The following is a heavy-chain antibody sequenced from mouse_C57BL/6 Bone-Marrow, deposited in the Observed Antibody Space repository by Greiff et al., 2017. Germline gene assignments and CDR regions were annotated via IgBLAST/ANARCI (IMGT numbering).Heavy chain of an antibody. CDR3: TTITTVVAPFDY. V-gene: IGHV14-4*01. Sequence: EVQLQQSGAELVRPGASVKLSCTASGFNIKDDYMHWVKQRPEQGLEWIGWIDPENGDTESASKFQGKATITADTYSNTAYLKLSSLTSEDTAVYYCTTITTVVAPFDYWGQGTTLTVSS. D-gene: IGHD1-1*01. CDR1: GFNIKDDY. CDR2: IDPENGDT. J-gene: IGHJ2*01.